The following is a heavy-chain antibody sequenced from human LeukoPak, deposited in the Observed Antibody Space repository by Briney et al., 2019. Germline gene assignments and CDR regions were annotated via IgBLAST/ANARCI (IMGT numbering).Heavy chain of an antibody. CDR1: GGSISSYY. J-gene: IGHJ4*02. CDR2: IYYSGST. D-gene: IGHD6-13*01. V-gene: IGHV4-59*01. CDR3: ARSGGPLPIAAAGFDY. Sequence: SETLSLTCTVSGGSISSYYWSWIRQPPGKGLEWIGYIYYSGSTNYNPSLKSRVTISVDTSKNQFSLKLSSVTAADTAVYYRARSGGPLPIAAAGFDYWGQGTLVTVSS.